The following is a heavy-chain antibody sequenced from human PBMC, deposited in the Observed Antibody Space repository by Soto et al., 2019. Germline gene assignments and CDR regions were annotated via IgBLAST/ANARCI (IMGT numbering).Heavy chain of an antibody. CDR3: ARHAPSFRFRFTDYYYYYMDV. D-gene: IGHD3-3*01. V-gene: IGHV4-59*08. Sequence: QVQLQESGPGLVKPSETLSLTCTVSGGSISTYYWSWIRQPPEKGLEWIGYIYYTGSTNYNPSLKRRVTMSVDTSKNQFSLRLSSVTAADTAVYFCARHAPSFRFRFTDYYYYYMDVWGKGTTVTVSS. CDR1: GGSISTYY. CDR2: IYYTGST. J-gene: IGHJ6*03.